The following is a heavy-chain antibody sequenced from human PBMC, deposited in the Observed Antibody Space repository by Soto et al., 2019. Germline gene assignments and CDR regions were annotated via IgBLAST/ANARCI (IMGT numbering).Heavy chain of an antibody. J-gene: IGHJ3*02. V-gene: IGHV1-18*01. CDR1: GYTFTSYG. D-gene: IGHD3-16*02. CDR3: ARDRDMITFAGVIVIPGFDI. CDR2: ISAYNGNT. Sequence: ASVKVSCKASGYTFTSYGISWVRQAPGQGLEWMGWISAYNGNTNYAQKLQGRVTMTTDTSTSTAYMELRSLRSDDTAVYYCARDRDMITFAGVIVIPGFDIWGQGTMVPVSS.